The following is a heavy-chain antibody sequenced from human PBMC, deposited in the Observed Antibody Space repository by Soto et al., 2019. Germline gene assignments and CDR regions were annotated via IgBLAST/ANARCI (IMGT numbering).Heavy chain of an antibody. Sequence: KISCKGSGYSFTSYWISWVRQAPGQGLEWMGGIIPIFGTANYAQKFQGRVTITADESTSTAYMELSSLRSEDTAVYYCARVVIAAAASYFDYWGQGTQVTVSS. CDR1: GYSFTSYW. D-gene: IGHD6-13*01. CDR2: IIPIFGTA. CDR3: ARVVIAAAASYFDY. J-gene: IGHJ4*02. V-gene: IGHV1-69*01.